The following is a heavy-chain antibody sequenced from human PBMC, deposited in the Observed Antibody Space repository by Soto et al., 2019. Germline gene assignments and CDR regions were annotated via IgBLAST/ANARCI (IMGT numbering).Heavy chain of an antibody. V-gene: IGHV4-4*02. CDR1: GGSISSSNW. CDR2: IYHSGST. J-gene: IGHJ5*02. D-gene: IGHD6-13*01. CDR3: AREGGGTAAGKAFDP. Sequence: PSETLSLTCAVSGGSISSSNWWSWVRQPPGKGLEWIGEIYHSGSTNYNPSLKSRVTISVDKSKNQFSLKLSSVTAADTAVYYCAREGGGTAAGKAFDPWGQGTLVTVS.